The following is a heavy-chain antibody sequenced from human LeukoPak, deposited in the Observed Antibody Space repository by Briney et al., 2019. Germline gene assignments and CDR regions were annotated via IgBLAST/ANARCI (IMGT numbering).Heavy chain of an antibody. CDR3: TTDGRRLRYFDWLLNDDAFDI. Sequence: PGGSLRLSCAASGFTFSNAWMSWVRQAPGKGLEWVGRIKSKTDGGTTDYAAPVKGRFTISRDDSKNTLYLQMNSLKTEDTAVYYCTTDGRRLRYFDWLLNDDAFDIWGQGTMVTVSS. CDR2: IKSKTDGGTT. D-gene: IGHD3-9*01. J-gene: IGHJ3*02. CDR1: GFTFSNAW. V-gene: IGHV3-15*01.